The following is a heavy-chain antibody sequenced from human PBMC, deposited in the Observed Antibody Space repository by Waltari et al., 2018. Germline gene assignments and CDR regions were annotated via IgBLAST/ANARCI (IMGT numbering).Heavy chain of an antibody. J-gene: IGHJ3*02. CDR1: GGSMSSTNYY. CDR3: ARQSTVTTGDAFDI. Sequence: QLPLQESGPGLVKPSETLSLTCSVSGGSMSSTNYYLGRLRQPPGKGLEWIGSIYYSGTTHYNPSLKSRVTISVDTSKNQFSLKLTSVTAADTAVYYCARQSTVTTGDAFDIWGQGTMVTVSS. CDR2: IYYSGTT. D-gene: IGHD4-17*01. V-gene: IGHV4-39*07.